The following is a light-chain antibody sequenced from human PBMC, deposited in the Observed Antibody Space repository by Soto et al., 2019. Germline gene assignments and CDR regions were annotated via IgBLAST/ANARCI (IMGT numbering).Light chain of an antibody. J-gene: IGKJ2*01. CDR1: QSVSSSY. CDR2: GAS. CDR3: HQYGSSPMYT. Sequence: EIVLTQSPGTLSLSPGERATLSCRASQSVSSSYFAWYQQQPGQAPRVLIYGASGRATGIPDRFRGSGSGTDVTLTISRLEPEDFAVYYCHQYGSSPMYTFGQGTKLEIK. V-gene: IGKV3-20*01.